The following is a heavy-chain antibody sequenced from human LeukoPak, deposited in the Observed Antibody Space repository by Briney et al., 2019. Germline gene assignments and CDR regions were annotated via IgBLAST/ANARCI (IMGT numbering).Heavy chain of an antibody. CDR3: ARDDIYYDSSGSDHWFDP. D-gene: IGHD3-22*01. CDR1: GGSISSYY. V-gene: IGHV4-59*01. J-gene: IGHJ5*02. CDR2: IYYGGST. Sequence: SETLSLTCTVSGGSISSYYWSWIRQPPGKGLEWIGYIYYGGSTNYNPSLKSRVTISVDTSKNQFSLKLSSVTAADTAVYYCARDDIYYDSSGSDHWFDPWGQGTLVTVSS.